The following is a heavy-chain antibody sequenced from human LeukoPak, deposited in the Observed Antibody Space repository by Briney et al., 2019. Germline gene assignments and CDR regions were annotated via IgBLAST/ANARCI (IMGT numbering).Heavy chain of an antibody. J-gene: IGHJ4*02. CDR1: GFTFSSYE. D-gene: IGHD3-22*01. Sequence: GGSLRLSCAASGFTFSSYEMNWVRQAPGKGLEWVSYISSSGSTIYYADSVKGRFTISRDNAKNSLYLQMNSLRAEDTAVYYCARGPHFDSSGYPAFDYWGQGTLVTVSS. V-gene: IGHV3-48*03. CDR3: ARGPHFDSSGYPAFDY. CDR2: ISSSGSTI.